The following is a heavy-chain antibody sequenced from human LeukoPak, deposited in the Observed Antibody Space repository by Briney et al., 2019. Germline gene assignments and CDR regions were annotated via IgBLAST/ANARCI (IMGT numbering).Heavy chain of an antibody. CDR1: GFTFSSYW. V-gene: IGHV3-74*01. J-gene: IGHJ4*02. CDR2: INSDGSST. CDR3: ARRGSRLGEDY. Sequence: GGSLRLSCAASGFTFSSYWMHWVRQAPGKGLVWVSRINSDGSSTSYADSVKGRFTISRDNAKNTLYLQMNSLRAEDTAVYYCARRGSRLGEDYWGQGTLVTVSS. D-gene: IGHD3-16*01.